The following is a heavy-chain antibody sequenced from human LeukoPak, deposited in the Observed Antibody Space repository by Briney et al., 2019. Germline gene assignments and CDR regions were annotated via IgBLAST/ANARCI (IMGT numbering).Heavy chain of an antibody. CDR3: ARMVGADPDY. J-gene: IGHJ4*02. D-gene: IGHD2-8*01. Sequence: SQTLSLTCAISGDSVSSKSAAWNWIRQSPSRGLEWLGRTYYRSRCHSEFAVSVKSRISINPDISRNQFSLQLSSVTPEDTAVYYCARMVGADPDYWGQGTLVTVSS. V-gene: IGHV6-1*01. CDR1: GDSVSSKSAA. CDR2: TYYRSRCHS.